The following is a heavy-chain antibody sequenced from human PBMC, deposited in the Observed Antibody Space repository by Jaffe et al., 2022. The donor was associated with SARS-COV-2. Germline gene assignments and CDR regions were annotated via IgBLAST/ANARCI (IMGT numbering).Heavy chain of an antibody. J-gene: IGHJ6*02. CDR2: IYSGGST. Sequence: EVQLVESGGGLVQPGGSLRLSCAASGFTVSSNYMSWVRQAPGKGLEWVSVIYSGGSTYYADSVKGRFTISRDNSKNTLYLQMNSLRAEDTAVYYCAREGVVTDLNYYYGMDVWGQGTTVTVSS. V-gene: IGHV3-66*02. D-gene: IGHD3-22*01. CDR3: AREGVVTDLNYYYGMDV. CDR1: GFTVSSNY.